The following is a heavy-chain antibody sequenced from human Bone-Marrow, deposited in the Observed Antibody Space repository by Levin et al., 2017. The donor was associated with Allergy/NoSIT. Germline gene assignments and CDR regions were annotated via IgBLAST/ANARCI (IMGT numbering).Heavy chain of an antibody. D-gene: IGHD3-10*01. V-gene: IGHV4-34*01. CDR2: INHSGST. J-gene: IGHJ5*02. CDR3: ARTMVRGVTRFDP. CDR1: GGSFSGYY. Sequence: SQTLSLTCAVYGGSFSGYYWSWIRQPPGKGLEWIGEINHSGSTNFNPSLKSRVTISVDTSKTQFSLKLSSVTAADTALYYCARTMVRGVTRFDPWGQGTLVTVSS.